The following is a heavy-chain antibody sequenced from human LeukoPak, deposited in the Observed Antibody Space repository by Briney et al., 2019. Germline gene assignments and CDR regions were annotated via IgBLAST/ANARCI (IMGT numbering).Heavy chain of an antibody. CDR1: GGSFSGYY. CDR2: INHSGST. V-gene: IGHV4-34*01. Sequence: PSETLSLTCAVYGGSFSGYYWSWIRQPPGKGLEWIGEINHSGSTNYNPSLKSRVTISVDTSKNQFSLKLSSVTAADTAVYYCARGKLTAVAGCDYWGQGTLVTVSS. CDR3: ARGKLTAVAGCDY. D-gene: IGHD6-19*01. J-gene: IGHJ4*02.